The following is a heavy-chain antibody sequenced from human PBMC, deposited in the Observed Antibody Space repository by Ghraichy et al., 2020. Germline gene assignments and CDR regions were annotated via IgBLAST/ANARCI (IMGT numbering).Heavy chain of an antibody. CDR3: ASDSVGSIDYFDY. CDR2: MSRSGSDI. J-gene: IGHJ4*02. V-gene: IGHV3-21*01. Sequence: GGSLRLSCVGSGFTFSSHSMNWVRQAPGKGLEWVSSMSRSGSDIYYADSVKGRFTISRDIAKNALYLQMNGLRAEDTAVYYCASDSVGSIDYFDYWGQGTLVTVSS. D-gene: IGHD1-26*01. CDR1: GFTFSSHS.